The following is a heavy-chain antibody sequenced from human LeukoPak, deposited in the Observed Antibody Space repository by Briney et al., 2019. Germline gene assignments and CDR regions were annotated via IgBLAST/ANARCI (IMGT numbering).Heavy chain of an antibody. CDR2: IYHSGST. J-gene: IGHJ4*02. Sequence: SETLSLTCAVSGGSISSGGYSWSWIRQPPGKGLEWIGYIYHSGSTYYNPSLKSRVTISVDRSKNQFSLKLSSVTAADTAVYYCARVRGGNGYGYFDYWGQGTLVTVSS. V-gene: IGHV4-30-2*01. D-gene: IGHD4-23*01. CDR3: ARVRGGNGYGYFDY. CDR1: GGSISSGGYS.